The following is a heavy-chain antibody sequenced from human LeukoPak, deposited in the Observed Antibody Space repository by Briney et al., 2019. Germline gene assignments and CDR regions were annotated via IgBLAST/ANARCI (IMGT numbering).Heavy chain of an antibody. CDR3: AGGRYFDWSGFPDY. CDR2: MNPNSGNT. V-gene: IGHV1-8*01. J-gene: IGHJ4*02. CDR1: GYTFTSYD. D-gene: IGHD3-9*01. Sequence: ASVKVSCKASGYTFTSYDINWVRQATGQGLEWMGWMNPNSGNTGYAQKFQGRVTMTRNTSISTAYMELSSLRSEDTAVYYCAGGRYFDWSGFPDYWGQGTLVTVSS.